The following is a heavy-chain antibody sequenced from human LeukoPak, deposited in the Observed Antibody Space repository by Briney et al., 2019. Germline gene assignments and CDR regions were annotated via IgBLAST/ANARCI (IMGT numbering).Heavy chain of an antibody. V-gene: IGHV4-61*02. Sequence: SQTLSLTCTVSGGSITSGSYYWTWIRQSAGKGLEWIGRIYVSGATNYNPSLKSRASISLDRSNNQFSLNLNSVPAADTAVYYCARDNYYYDSSGYPLDFWGQGTLVTVSS. CDR3: ARDNYYYDSSGYPLDF. D-gene: IGHD3-22*01. J-gene: IGHJ4*02. CDR1: GGSITSGSYY. CDR2: IYVSGAT.